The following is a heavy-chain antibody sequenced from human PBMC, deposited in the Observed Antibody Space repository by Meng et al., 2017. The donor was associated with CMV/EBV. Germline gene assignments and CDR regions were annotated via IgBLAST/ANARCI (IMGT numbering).Heavy chain of an antibody. Sequence: ASVKVSCKASGYTFTGYYMHWVRQAPGQGLEWMGWINPNSGGTNYAQKIQGRVTMTRDTSISTAYMELSRLRSDDTAVYYCARGRLIVVVPAAIAGVRIAAALSMDVWGQGTTVTVSS. J-gene: IGHJ6*02. CDR3: ARGRLIVVVPAAIAGVRIAAALSMDV. V-gene: IGHV1-2*02. D-gene: IGHD2-2*01. CDR1: GYTFTGYY. CDR2: INPNSGGT.